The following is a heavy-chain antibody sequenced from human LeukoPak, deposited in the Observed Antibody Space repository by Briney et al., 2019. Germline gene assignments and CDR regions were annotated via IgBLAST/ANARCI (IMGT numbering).Heavy chain of an antibody. V-gene: IGHV3-23*01. J-gene: IGHJ4*02. CDR2: ISGSGGST. D-gene: IGHD5-12*01. CDR1: GFTFSSYA. CDR3: AKDRVATIWEFDY. Sequence: GGSLRLSCAASGFTFSSYAMSWVRQAPGKGLEWVSAISGSGGSTYYADSVKGRFTISGDNSKNTLYLQMNSLRAEDTAVYYCAKDRVATIWEFDYWGQGTLVTVSS.